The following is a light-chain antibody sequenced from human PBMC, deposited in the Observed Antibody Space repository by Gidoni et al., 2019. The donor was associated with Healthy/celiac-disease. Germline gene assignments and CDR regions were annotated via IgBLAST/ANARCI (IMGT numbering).Light chain of an antibody. Sequence: QSALPQPSSVSGSPGQSITISCTGTSSDVGGYNYVSWYQQHPGKAPKLIIYEVSNRPSGVSNRFSGSKSGNTASLTISGLQAEDEADYYCSSYTSSSTLVVFGGGTKLTVL. J-gene: IGLJ2*01. CDR1: SSDVGGYNY. V-gene: IGLV2-14*01. CDR3: SSYTSSSTLVV. CDR2: EVS.